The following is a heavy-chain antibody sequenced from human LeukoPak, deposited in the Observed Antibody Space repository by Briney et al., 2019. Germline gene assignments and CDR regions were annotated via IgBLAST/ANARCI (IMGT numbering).Heavy chain of an antibody. D-gene: IGHD4-17*01. CDR3: ARRSVYGDYYYFDY. V-gene: IGHV4-59*08. J-gene: IGHJ4*02. Sequence: SETLSLTCTVSGGSISRYYWSWIRQPPGKGLEWIGYIYYSGSTNYNPSLKSRVAISVDASKNQFSLKLSSVTAADTAVYYCARRSVYGDYYYFDYWGQGTLVTVSS. CDR2: IYYSGST. CDR1: GGSISRYY.